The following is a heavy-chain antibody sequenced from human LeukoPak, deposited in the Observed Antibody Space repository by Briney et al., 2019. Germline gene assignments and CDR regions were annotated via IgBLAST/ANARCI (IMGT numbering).Heavy chain of an antibody. D-gene: IGHD1-26*01. CDR3: ARDGYSGSYFEAY. CDR1: GFIFSSYS. J-gene: IGHJ4*02. Sequence: GGSLRLSCAASGFIFSSYSMNWVRQAPGKGLQWVSYISSSSTTIHYADSVKGRFTISRDNSKNTLYLQMNSLRAEDTAVYYCARDGYSGSYFEAYWGQGTLVTVSS. V-gene: IGHV3-48*01. CDR2: ISSSSTTI.